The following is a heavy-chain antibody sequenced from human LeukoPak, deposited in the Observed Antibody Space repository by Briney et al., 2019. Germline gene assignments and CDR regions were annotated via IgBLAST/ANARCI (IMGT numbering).Heavy chain of an antibody. V-gene: IGHV3-30*02. CDR1: GFTFSNHG. CDR2: IWYDGSNK. J-gene: IGHJ4*02. D-gene: IGHD2-2*01. Sequence: PGGSLRLSCAASGFTFSNHGMHWVRQAPGKGPEWVALIWYDGSNKYYADSVKGRFTISRDNSKNTLYLQMNGLRAEDTAVYYCAKVRLPAYWGQGTLVTVSS. CDR3: AKVRLPAY.